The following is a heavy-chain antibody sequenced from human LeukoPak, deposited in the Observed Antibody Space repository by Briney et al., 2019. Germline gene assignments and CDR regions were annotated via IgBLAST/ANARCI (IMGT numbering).Heavy chain of an antibody. CDR1: GFTFSAYW. Sequence: XGSLRLSCAASGFTFSAYWMHWVRQAPGKGLVWVGRINDVGSDSTYVDSVKGRFTISRDNAKNTLYLQMNNLRAEDTAVYYCAGVKVAGTRSFDYWGQGTLATVSS. J-gene: IGHJ4*02. CDR3: AGVKVAGTRSFDY. V-gene: IGHV3-74*01. CDR2: INDVGSDS. D-gene: IGHD6-19*01.